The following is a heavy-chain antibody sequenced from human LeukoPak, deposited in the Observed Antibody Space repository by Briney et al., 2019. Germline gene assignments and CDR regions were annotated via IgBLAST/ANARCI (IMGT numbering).Heavy chain of an antibody. D-gene: IGHD3-10*01. J-gene: IGHJ6*02. Sequence: GGSLRLSCVASGFTFSSYAMSWVRQAPGEGLEWVSAVTASAGNTYYADSVKGRFTISRDNSKNTLYLQVNSLRAEDTAVYYCAKGDYYGSGSTFKNGMDVWGQGTTVTVSS. CDR3: AKGDYYGSGSTFKNGMDV. CDR1: GFTFSSYA. CDR2: VTASAGNT. V-gene: IGHV3-23*01.